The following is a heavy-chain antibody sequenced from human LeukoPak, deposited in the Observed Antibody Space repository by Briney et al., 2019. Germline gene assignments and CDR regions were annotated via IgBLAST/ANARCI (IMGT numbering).Heavy chain of an antibody. Sequence: SETLSLTCTVSGDSLTSSSDYWGWIRQPPGKRLQWVASLHHTGRNYSNAALKSRVSISMDTAKSQFSLKVNSVTAADSGVYYCVAEMTASAAFDIWGQGTMVAVSS. J-gene: IGHJ3*02. CDR3: VAEMTASAAFDI. D-gene: IGHD2-21*02. V-gene: IGHV4-39*01. CDR1: GDSLTSSSDY. CDR2: LHHTGRN.